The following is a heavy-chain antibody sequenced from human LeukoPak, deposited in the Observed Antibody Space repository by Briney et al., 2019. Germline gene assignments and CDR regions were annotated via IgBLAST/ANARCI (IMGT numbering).Heavy chain of an antibody. CDR2: ISGNGGST. J-gene: IGHJ6*02. V-gene: IGHV3-23*01. CDR1: GFTLGSYW. D-gene: IGHD2-15*01. CDR3: AMRPADCSSSSCPTINRYYYGMDV. Sequence: GGSLRLSCTASGFTLGSYWVSWVRQTPAKGLEWVSAISGNGGSTYYAGSVKGRFTISRDNSKNTLHLQLNSLRDEDTAMYYCAMRPADCSSSSCPTINRYYYGMDVWGQGTTVIVSS.